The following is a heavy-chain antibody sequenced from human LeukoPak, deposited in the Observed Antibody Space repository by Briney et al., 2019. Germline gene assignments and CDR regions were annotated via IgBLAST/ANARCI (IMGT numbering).Heavy chain of an antibody. CDR3: AREDAAWFGESQYYFGY. CDR2: IKQDGSEK. J-gene: IGHJ4*02. CDR1: GFTFSSYW. V-gene: IGHV3-7*01. D-gene: IGHD3-10*01. Sequence: GGSLRLSCAASGFTFSSYWMSWVRQAPGKGLEWVANIKQDGSEKYYVDSVKGRFTISRDNAKNSLYLQMNGLRAEDTAVYYCAREDAAWFGESQYYFGYWGQGTLVTVSS.